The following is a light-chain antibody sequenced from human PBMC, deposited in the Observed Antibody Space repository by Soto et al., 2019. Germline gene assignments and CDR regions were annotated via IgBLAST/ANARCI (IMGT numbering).Light chain of an antibody. CDR2: QAS. Sequence: DIQMTQSPSTLSASVADRVTITCRASQSVRGWLAWYQQKSGKAPKLLIYQASSLASGVPSRFSGSGYGTEFTLTISSLQPDDFAAYYCQQYNSFPVTFGLGTKVDIK. J-gene: IGKJ1*01. V-gene: IGKV1-5*03. CDR3: QQYNSFPVT. CDR1: QSVRGW.